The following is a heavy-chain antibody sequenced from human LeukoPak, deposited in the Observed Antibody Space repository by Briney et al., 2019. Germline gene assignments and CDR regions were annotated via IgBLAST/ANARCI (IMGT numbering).Heavy chain of an antibody. CDR1: GFTVSSNC. CDR2: IYSGGNT. V-gene: IGHV3-53*01. Sequence: PGGSLRLSCAASGFTVSSNCMSWVRQAPGKGLEWVSVIYSGGNTYYADSVKGRFTISRDNSKNTLYLQMNSLRAEDTAWYYCARAPTSVASHFDYWGPGTLVTVSS. J-gene: IGHJ4*02. CDR3: ARAPTSVASHFDY.